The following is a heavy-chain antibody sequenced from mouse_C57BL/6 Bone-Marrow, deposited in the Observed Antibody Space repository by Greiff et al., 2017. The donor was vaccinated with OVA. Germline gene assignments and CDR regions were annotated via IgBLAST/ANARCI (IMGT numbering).Heavy chain of an antibody. Sequence: QVQLQQPGAELVKPGASVTLSCKASGYTFTSYWMHWVKQRPGQGLEWIGMIHPNSGSTNYNEKFKSKATLTVDKSSSTAYMQLSSLTSEDSAVYYCAPYYGSKGGFAYWGQGTLVTVSA. CDR1: GYTFTSYW. D-gene: IGHD1-1*01. CDR3: APYYGSKGGFAY. V-gene: IGHV1-64*01. CDR2: IHPNSGST. J-gene: IGHJ3*01.